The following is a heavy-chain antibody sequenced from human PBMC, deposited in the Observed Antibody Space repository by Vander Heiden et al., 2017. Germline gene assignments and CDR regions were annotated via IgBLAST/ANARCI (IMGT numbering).Heavy chain of an antibody. CDR3: AKGKRGFDY. CDR1: GFTFEDYA. D-gene: IGHD3-10*01. CDR2: ISWNSGSI. J-gene: IGHJ4*02. Sequence: EVQLVESGGGLVQPGRSLRLSCAASGFTFEDYAMHWVRQAPGKGLEWVSGISWNSGSIGYADSVKGRFTISRDNAKNSLYLQMNSLRAEDTALYYCAKGKRGFDYWGQGTLVTVSS. V-gene: IGHV3-9*01.